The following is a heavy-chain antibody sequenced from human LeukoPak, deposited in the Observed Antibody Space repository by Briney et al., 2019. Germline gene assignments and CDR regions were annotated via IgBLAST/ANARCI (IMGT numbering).Heavy chain of an antibody. CDR1: GFTFSRYW. J-gene: IGHJ4*02. D-gene: IGHD3-22*01. V-gene: IGHV3-7*01. CDR3: ARDWWDSSGYYDY. CDR2: INEDGSEK. Sequence: GGSLRLSCAASGFTFSRYWMSWVRQAPGKGLEWVANINEDGSEKYYMDSVKGRFTISRDNAKNSLYLQMNSLRAEDTAFYYCARDWWDSSGYYDYWGQGTLVTVSS.